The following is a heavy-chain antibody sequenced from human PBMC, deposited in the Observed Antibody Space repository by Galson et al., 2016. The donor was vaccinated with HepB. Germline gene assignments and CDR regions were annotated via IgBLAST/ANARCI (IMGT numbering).Heavy chain of an antibody. CDR3: ARDGLRGRWRLGGMDV. CDR1: GLTFSSYS. D-gene: IGHD3/OR15-3a*01. J-gene: IGHJ6*02. V-gene: IGHV3-21*01. CDR2: ISSSSSYI. Sequence: SLRLSCAASGLTFSSYSMNWVRQAPGKGLEWVSSISSSSSYIYYADSVKGRFTISRDNAKNSLYLQMNSLGAEDTAVYYCARDGLRGRWRLGGMDVWGQGTTVTVSS.